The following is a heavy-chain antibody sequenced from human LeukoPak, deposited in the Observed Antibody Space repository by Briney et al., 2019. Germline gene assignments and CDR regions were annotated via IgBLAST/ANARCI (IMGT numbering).Heavy chain of an antibody. CDR1: GGTFSSYA. J-gene: IGHJ6*02. V-gene: IGHV1-69*04. CDR3: ARGGAIFGVVRDYYYYGMDV. Sequence: SVKVSCKASGGTFSSYAISWVRQAPGQGLEWMGRIIPVLGIANYAQKLQGRVTMTTDTSTSTAYMELRSLRSDDTAVYYCARGGAIFGVVRDYYYYGMDVWGQGTTVTVSS. D-gene: IGHD3-3*01. CDR2: IIPVLGIA.